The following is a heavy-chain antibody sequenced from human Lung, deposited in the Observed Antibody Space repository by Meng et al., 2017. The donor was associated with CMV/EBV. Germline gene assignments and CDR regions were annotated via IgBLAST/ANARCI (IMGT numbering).Heavy chain of an antibody. Sequence: GGSLRLSCAASTFTFNDYWMSWVRQAPGKGLEWVANIKEDGSEKYYVDSVKGRFTISRDNAKNSLYLQMYSLRAEDTAVYYCARARGYGPRYYGMAVWGPWNXV. J-gene: IGHJ6*02. CDR3: ARARGYGPRYYGMAV. CDR2: IKEDGSEK. D-gene: IGHD5-18*01. V-gene: IGHV3-7*01. CDR1: TFTFNDYW.